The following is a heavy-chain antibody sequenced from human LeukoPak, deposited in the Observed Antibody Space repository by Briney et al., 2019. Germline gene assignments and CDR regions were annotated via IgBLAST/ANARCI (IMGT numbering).Heavy chain of an antibody. J-gene: IGHJ4*02. CDR2: VYYSGST. V-gene: IGHV4-39*01. D-gene: IGHD3-22*01. Sequence: PSETLSLTCTVSGGSISTSSYYWSWLRQPPGKGLEWIGSVYYSGSTHYNPSLRSRVTISVDTSKNQFSLKLNSVTAADTAVYYCASQPRSTYYYDSSGYYSFFFDFWGQGTLVTVSS. CDR1: GGSISTSSYY. CDR3: ASQPRSTYYYDSSGYYSFFFDF.